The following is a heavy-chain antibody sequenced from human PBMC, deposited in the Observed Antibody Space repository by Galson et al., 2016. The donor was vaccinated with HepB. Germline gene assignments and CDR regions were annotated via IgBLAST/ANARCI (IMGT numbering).Heavy chain of an antibody. CDR3: ARGNDGYSFEF. V-gene: IGHV3-74*01. CDR2: IKGDGRHT. Sequence: SLRLSCAASGFTFSRHWMHWARQAPGKGLVWVSRIKGDGRHTVYADSVQGRFSISRDNAKNTLYLQMNSLRAEDTAVYYCARGNDGYSFEFWGQGTLVTVSS. J-gene: IGHJ4*02. CDR1: GFTFSRHW. D-gene: IGHD5-18*01.